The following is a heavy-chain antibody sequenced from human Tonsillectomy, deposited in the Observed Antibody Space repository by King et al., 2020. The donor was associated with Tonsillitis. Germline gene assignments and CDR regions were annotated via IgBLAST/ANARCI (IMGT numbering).Heavy chain of an antibody. CDR3: ARGQFGTDY. J-gene: IGHJ4*02. D-gene: IGHD1-1*01. V-gene: IGHV1-2*02. CDR2: INPNSGGT. CDR1: GYTFTGYY. Sequence: VQLVESGAEVKKPGASVQVSCKASGYTFTGYYIQWVRQAPGQGLEWMGGINPNSGGTNYAQKFQGRVTMTRATSISTAYMELSRLRSDDTAVYYCARGQFGTDYWGQGTLVTVSS.